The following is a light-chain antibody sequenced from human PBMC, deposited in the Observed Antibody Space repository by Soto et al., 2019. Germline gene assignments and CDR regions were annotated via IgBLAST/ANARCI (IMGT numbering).Light chain of an antibody. V-gene: IGKV1-9*01. J-gene: IGKJ4*01. CDR2: AAS. CDR1: QGISSY. CDR3: QQLNSYPLT. Sequence: DIRMTQSPSSLSASVGDRVTIACRASQGISSYLAWYQQKPGKAPKLLIYAASTLQSGVPSRFSGSGSGTEFTLTISSLQPEDFATYYCQQLNSYPLTFGGGTKVDIK.